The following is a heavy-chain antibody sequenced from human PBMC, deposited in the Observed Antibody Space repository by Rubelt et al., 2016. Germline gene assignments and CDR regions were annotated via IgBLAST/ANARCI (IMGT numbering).Heavy chain of an antibody. J-gene: IGHJ4*02. CDR2: IRYDGSNQ. CDR1: GFTFSSYG. CDR3: AKGGNVVVTARLYYFDY. V-gene: IGHV3-30*02. D-gene: IGHD2-21*02. Sequence: QVQLVESGGGVVQPGGSLRLSCAASGFTFSSYGMHWVRQAPGKGLEWVAFIRYDGSNQYYADSVKGRFTISRDNSKNTLYLQVNSLRAEDTAVYYCAKGGNVVVTARLYYFDYWGQGTLVTVSS.